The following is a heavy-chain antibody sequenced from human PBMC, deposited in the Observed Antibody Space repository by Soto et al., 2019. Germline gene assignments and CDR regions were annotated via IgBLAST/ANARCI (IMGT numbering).Heavy chain of an antibody. CDR2: IIPIFGTA. D-gene: IGHD3-3*01. Sequence: QVHLVQAGAEVKKPGSSLKFACKASGGTFSSYAISWVRQAPGQGLEWMGGIIPIFGTANFEQKFQGRVTITADESTSTAYMELSSLISEDTAGYYCARDWGYYYDFRGYFDYWGQGTLVTVSS. V-gene: IGHV1-69*01. CDR3: ARDWGYYYDFRGYFDY. CDR1: GGTFSSYA. J-gene: IGHJ4*02.